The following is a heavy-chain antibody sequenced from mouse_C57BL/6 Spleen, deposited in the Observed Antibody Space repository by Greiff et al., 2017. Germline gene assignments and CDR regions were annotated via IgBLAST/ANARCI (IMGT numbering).Heavy chain of an antibody. D-gene: IGHD1-1*01. CDR3: TSITTVVATTNYFDY. V-gene: IGHV1-5*01. CDR2: IYPGNSDT. CDR1: GYTFTSYW. Sequence: SGTVLARPGASVKMSCKTSGYTFTSYWMHWVKQRPGQGLEWIGAIYPGNSDTSYNQKFKGKAKLTAVTSASTAYMELSSLTNEDSAVYYCTSITTVVATTNYFDYWGQGTTLTVSS. J-gene: IGHJ2*01.